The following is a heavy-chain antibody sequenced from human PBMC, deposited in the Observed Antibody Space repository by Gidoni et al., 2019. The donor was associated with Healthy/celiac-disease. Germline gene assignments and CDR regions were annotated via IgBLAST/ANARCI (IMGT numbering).Heavy chain of an antibody. CDR1: GGSISSSNW. CDR3: ARGKGFCSGGSCYSDWFDP. J-gene: IGHJ5*02. V-gene: IGHV4-4*02. Sequence: VQLQESGPGLVKPSGTLSLTCAVSGGSISSSNWWSWVRQPPGKGLEWIGEIYHSGSTNYNPSLKSRVTISVDKSKNQFSLKLSAVTAADTAVYYCARGKGFCSGGSCYSDWFDPWGQGTLVTVSS. CDR2: IYHSGST. D-gene: IGHD2-15*01.